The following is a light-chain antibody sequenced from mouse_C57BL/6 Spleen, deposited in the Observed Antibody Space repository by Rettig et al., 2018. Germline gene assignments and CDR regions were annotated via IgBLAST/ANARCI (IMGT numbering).Light chain of an antibody. J-gene: IGKJ2*01. CDR3: QQSNSWPYT. CDR2: YAS. CDR1: QSIGTS. V-gene: IGKV5-48*01. Sequence: DILLTQPPAILSVSPGERVSFSCRARQSIGTSIHWYQQRTNGSPRLLIKYASESISGIPSRFSGSGSGTDFTLSINSVESEDIADYYCQQSNSWPYTFGG.